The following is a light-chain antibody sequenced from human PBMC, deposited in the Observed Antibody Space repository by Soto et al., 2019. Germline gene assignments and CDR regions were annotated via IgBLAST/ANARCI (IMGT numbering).Light chain of an antibody. CDR2: DVS. J-gene: IGLJ1*01. V-gene: IGLV2-11*01. CDR1: SSDVGGYNY. CDR3: CSHAASYTYV. Sequence: QSALTQPRSVSGSPGQSVTISCTGTSSDVGGYNYVSWYQQRLGKAPKLMIYDVSRRPSGVPGRFSGSKSGNTASLTISGLQAEDEAEYFCCSHAASYTYVFGPGTKVTVL.